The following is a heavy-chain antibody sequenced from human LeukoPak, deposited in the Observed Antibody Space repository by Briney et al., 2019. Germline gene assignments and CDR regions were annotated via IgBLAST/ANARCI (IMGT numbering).Heavy chain of an antibody. D-gene: IGHD6-13*01. CDR1: GGSISTYY. V-gene: IGHV4-59*01. CDR2: IYYSGST. CDR3: ARGRVSSSTWYSTYYYYFYMDV. J-gene: IGHJ6*03. Sequence: PSETLSLTCTVSGGSISTYYWSWIRQPPGKGLEWIGYIYYSGSTDYNPSLKSRVTISLDASNNQFSLKLSSATAADTAVYFCARGRVSSSTWYSTYYYYFYMDVWGKGTTVTVSS.